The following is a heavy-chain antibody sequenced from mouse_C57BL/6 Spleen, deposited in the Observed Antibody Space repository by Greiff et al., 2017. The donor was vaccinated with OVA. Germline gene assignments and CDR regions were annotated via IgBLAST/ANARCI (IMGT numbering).Heavy chain of an antibody. D-gene: IGHD2-1*01. CDR1: GYTFTSYW. V-gene: IGHV1-69*01. J-gene: IGHJ2*01. CDR2: IDPSDSYT. CDR3: ARGNVYYGKGGNYFDY. Sequence: QVQLKQPGAELVMPGASVKLSCKASGYTFTSYWMHWVKQRPGQGLEWIGEIDPSDSYTNYNQKFKGKSTLTVDKSSSTAYMQLSSLTSEDSAVYYCARGNVYYGKGGNYFDYWGQGTTLTVSS.